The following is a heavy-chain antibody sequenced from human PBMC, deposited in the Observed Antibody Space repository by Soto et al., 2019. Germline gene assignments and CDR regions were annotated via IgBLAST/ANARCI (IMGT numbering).Heavy chain of an antibody. CDR1: GFTFGDYA. D-gene: IGHD3-3*01. J-gene: IGHJ6*02. V-gene: IGHV3-49*03. CDR3: TSTIFGVVIPGGYYYGMDV. CDR2: IRSKVYGGTT. Sequence: HPGGSLRLSCTASGFTFGDYAMSWFRQAPGKGLEWVGFIRSKVYGGTTEYAASVKGRFTISRDDSKSIAYLQMNSLKTEDTAVYYCTSTIFGVVIPGGYYYGMDVWGQGTTVTVSS.